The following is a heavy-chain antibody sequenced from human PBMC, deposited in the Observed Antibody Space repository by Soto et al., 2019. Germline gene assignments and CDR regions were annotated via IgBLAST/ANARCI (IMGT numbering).Heavy chain of an antibody. CDR1: GGSFSGYY. J-gene: IGHJ6*03. CDR3: ARVPPGIAVAGTYYYYMDV. CDR2: INHSGST. V-gene: IGHV4-34*01. Sequence: SETLSLTCAVYGGSFSGYYWSWIRQPPGKGLEWIGEINHSGSTNYNPSLKSRVTISVDTSKNQFSLKLSSVTAADTAVYYCARVPPGIAVAGTYYYYMDVWGKGTTVTVSS. D-gene: IGHD6-19*01.